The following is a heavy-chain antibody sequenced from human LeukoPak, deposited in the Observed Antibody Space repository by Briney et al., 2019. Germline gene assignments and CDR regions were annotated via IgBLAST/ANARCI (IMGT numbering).Heavy chain of an antibody. J-gene: IGHJ6*02. CDR2: IIPIFGTA. V-gene: IGHV1-69*01. D-gene: IGHD6-6*01. CDR3: ARDSGSKQLVRRYYYYGMDV. CDR1: GGTFSSYA. Sequence: SVKVSCKASGGTFSSYAISWVRQAPGQGLEWMGGIIPIFGTANYAQKFQGRVTITADESTSTAYMELSSLRPEDTAVYYCARDSGSKQLVRRYYYYGMDVWGQGTTVTVSS.